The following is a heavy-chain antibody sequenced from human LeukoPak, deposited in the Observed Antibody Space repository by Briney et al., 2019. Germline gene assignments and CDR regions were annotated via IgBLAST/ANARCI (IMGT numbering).Heavy chain of an antibody. CDR2: ISYDGSST. D-gene: IGHD3-3*01. Sequence: GGSLRLSCAASGFTFSSYAMHWVRQAPGKGLEWVAVISYDGSSTNYADSVKGRFTISRDNSKNTLYLQMNSLRAEDTAVYYCASPRAYYDFWSAESGAFDIWGQGTMVTVSS. CDR3: ASPRAYYDFWSAESGAFDI. J-gene: IGHJ3*02. V-gene: IGHV3-30*07. CDR1: GFTFSSYA.